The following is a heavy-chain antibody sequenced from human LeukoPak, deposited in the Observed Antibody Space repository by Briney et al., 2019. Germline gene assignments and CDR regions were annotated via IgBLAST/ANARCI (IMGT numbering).Heavy chain of an antibody. D-gene: IGHD6-19*01. CDR3: ARDLNSGWYNFDY. J-gene: IGHJ4*02. V-gene: IGHV1-2*02. Sequence: ASVKVSCKASGYTFTGYHIHWVRQAPGQGLEWMGRISPNSGGTNLTQKFQDRVTMTRDTSIATAYMELSSLISDDTALYYCARDLNSGWYNFDYWGQGTLVTVSS. CDR2: ISPNSGGT. CDR1: GYTFTGYH.